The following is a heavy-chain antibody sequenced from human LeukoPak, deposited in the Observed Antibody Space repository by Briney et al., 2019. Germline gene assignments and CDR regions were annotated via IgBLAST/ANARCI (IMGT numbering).Heavy chain of an antibody. J-gene: IGHJ1*01. CDR1: GVSISTSC. V-gene: IGHV4-59*03. Sequence: SETLSLTCTVSGVSISTSCWSWIRQSPGRGLEWVGYRCDDGRDLYNPSLRSRVSRVTISVDASEKQFSLSLRFVTAADTAMYYCARTTRVTPDGRAEYFEDWGQGTLVIVSS. CDR2: RCDDGRD. CDR3: ARTTRVTPDGRAEYFED. D-gene: IGHD4-11*01.